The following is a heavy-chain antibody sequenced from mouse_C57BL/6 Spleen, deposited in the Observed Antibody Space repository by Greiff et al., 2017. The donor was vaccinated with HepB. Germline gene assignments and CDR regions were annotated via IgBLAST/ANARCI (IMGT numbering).Heavy chain of an antibody. Sequence: VQLQQSGPELVKPGASVKMSCKASGYTFTDYNMHWVKQSHGKSLEWIGYINPNNGGTSYNQKFKGKATLTVNKSSSTAYMEIRSLTSDDSAVYYCARSHYYGTYVWFAYWGQGTLVTVSA. CDR2: INPNNGGT. CDR1: GYTFTDYN. J-gene: IGHJ3*01. D-gene: IGHD2-1*01. CDR3: ARSHYYGTYVWFAY. V-gene: IGHV1-22*01.